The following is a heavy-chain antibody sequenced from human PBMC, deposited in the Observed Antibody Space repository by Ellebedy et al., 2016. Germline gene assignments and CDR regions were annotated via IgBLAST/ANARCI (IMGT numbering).Heavy chain of an antibody. J-gene: IGHJ4*02. CDR2: VSYDGTNK. CDR3: AREISGYNYFFDY. Sequence: GESLKISXAASGFTFSTYTMHWVRKAPGRGLAWVAAVSYDGTNKNYADSVKGRFTLSRDNSKNTLYLQMNSLRAEDTAAYYCAREISGYNYFFDYWGQGTLVTVSS. V-gene: IGHV3-30-3*01. CDR1: GFTFSTYT. D-gene: IGHD5-12*01.